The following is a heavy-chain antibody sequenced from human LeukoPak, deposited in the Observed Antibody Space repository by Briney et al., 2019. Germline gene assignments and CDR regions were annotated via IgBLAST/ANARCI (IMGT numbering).Heavy chain of an antibody. J-gene: IGHJ4*02. CDR2: ISYDGSNK. CDR1: GFTFSSYG. CDR3: AKSMGANDY. V-gene: IGHV3-30*18. D-gene: IGHD1-26*01. Sequence: GGSLRLSCAASGFTFSSYGMHWVRQAPGKGLEWVAVISYDGSNKYYADSVKGRFTISRDNSKNTLYLQMNSLRAEDTAVYYCAKSMGANDYWGQGTLVTVSS.